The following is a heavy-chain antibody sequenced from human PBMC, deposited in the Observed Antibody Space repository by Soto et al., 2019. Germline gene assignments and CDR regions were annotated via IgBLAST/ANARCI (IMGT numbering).Heavy chain of an antibody. CDR1: GDTFNFYS. D-gene: IGHD3-10*01. Sequence: QVQLVQSGAEVKRPGSSVKVSCKASGDTFNFYSINWVRQAPGLGLEWMGRVNPILSMSNYAQRFQGRVTMTADKSTSPAYMGLSGLRSEDTAIYYCATSYGSGYRAFDFWGQGALVTVSS. V-gene: IGHV1-69*04. CDR3: ATSYGSGYRAFDF. CDR2: VNPILSMS. J-gene: IGHJ4*02.